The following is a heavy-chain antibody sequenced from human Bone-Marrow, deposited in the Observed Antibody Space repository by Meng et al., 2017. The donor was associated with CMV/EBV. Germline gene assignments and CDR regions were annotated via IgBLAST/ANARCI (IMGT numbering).Heavy chain of an antibody. CDR3: ARAAPFSGSYWVDY. J-gene: IGHJ4*02. CDR1: GGSISSSSYY. V-gene: IGHV4-39*07. CDR2: IYYSGST. Sequence: SETLSLTCTVSGGSISSSSYYWGWIRQPPGKGLEWIGSIYYSGSTYYNPSLKSRVTISVDTSKNQLSLKLSSVTAADTAVYYCARAAPFSGSYWVDYWGQGTLVTVSS. D-gene: IGHD1-26*01.